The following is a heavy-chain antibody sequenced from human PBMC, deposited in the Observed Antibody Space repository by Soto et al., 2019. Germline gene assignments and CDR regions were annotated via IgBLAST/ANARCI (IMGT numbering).Heavy chain of an antibody. Sequence: ASVKVSCKVSGYTLTEISMHWVRQAPGKGLEWMGGFDPEDGETIYAQKFQGRVTMTEDTSTDTAYMELSSLRSEDTAVYYCATDSSTIFGVVTDYYGMDVWGQGTTVTVSS. CDR2: FDPEDGET. CDR3: ATDSSTIFGVVTDYYGMDV. D-gene: IGHD3-3*01. J-gene: IGHJ6*02. CDR1: GYTLTEIS. V-gene: IGHV1-24*01.